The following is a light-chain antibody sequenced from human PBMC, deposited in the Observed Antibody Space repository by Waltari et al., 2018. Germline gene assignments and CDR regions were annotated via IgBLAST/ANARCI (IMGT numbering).Light chain of an antibody. CDR3: QHYDSYSAT. V-gene: IGKV1-5*03. CDR1: QSLTRW. J-gene: IGKJ4*02. CDR2: KAS. Sequence: DIQMTQSPSTLSASVGDRVTIHRRATQSLTRWLAWYQQKPGKAPKLLIYKASILESGVPSRFSGGGSGTEFTLTISSLQPDDFATYYCQHYDSYSATFGRGTKVEIK.